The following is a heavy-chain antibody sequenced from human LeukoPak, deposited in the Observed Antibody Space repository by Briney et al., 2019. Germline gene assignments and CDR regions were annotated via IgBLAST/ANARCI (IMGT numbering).Heavy chain of an antibody. D-gene: IGHD3-22*01. CDR3: ARHSHDSSGYYYWERYYYYMDV. J-gene: IGHJ6*03. CDR1: GGSISSGSYY. CDR2: IYTSGST. Sequence: SQTLSLTCTVPGGSISSGSYYWSWIRQPAGKGLEWIGRIYTSGSTNYNPSLKSRVTISVDTSKNQFSLKLSSVTAADTAVYYCARHSHDSSGYYYWERYYYYMDVWGKGTTVTISS. V-gene: IGHV4-61*02.